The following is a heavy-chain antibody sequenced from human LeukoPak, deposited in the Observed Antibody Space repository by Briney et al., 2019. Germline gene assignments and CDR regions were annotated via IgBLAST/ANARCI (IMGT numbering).Heavy chain of an antibody. Sequence: ASVKVSCTASGGTFSSYAISWVRQAPGQGLEWMGGIIPIFGTANYAQKFQGRVTMTEDTSTDTAYMELSSLRSEDTAVYHCATSLVPDSSGYYQNWFDPWGQGTLVTVSS. CDR2: IIPIFGTA. CDR1: GGTFSSYA. CDR3: ATSLVPDSSGYYQNWFDP. J-gene: IGHJ5*02. D-gene: IGHD3-22*01. V-gene: IGHV1-69*06.